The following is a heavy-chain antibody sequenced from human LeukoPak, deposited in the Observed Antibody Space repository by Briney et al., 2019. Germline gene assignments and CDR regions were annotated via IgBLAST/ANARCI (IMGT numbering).Heavy chain of an antibody. D-gene: IGHD3-16*02. CDR3: AKHALGAISKNWFDP. J-gene: IGHJ5*02. Sequence: PGGXLXLXXAASGFTFSXXXXXXVRQAPXXXXXXXXXXSGSGXTXFXADSVXXXFTXXRDNSKNTLYLQMNSLRAEXTALYYCAKHALGAISKNWFDPWGQGTLVTVSS. CDR2: XSGSGXTX. V-gene: IGHV3-23*01. CDR1: GFTFSXXX.